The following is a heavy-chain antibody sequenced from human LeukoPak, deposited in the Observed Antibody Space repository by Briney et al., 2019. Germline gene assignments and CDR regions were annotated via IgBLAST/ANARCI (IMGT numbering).Heavy chain of an antibody. Sequence: PGGSLRLSCAASGFTFSSYEMNWVRQAPGKGLEWVSYISSSGSTIYYADSVKGRFTISRDNAKSSLYLQMNSLRAEDTAVYYCARVQYGSGSYSVDYWGQGTLVTVSS. CDR1: GFTFSSYE. CDR3: ARVQYGSGSYSVDY. CDR2: ISSSGSTI. V-gene: IGHV3-48*03. D-gene: IGHD3-10*01. J-gene: IGHJ4*02.